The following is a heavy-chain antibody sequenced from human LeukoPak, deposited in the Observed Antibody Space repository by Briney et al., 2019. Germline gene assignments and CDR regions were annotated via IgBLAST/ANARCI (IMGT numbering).Heavy chain of an antibody. Sequence: ASVKVSCKASGYTFTSYGIRWVRQAPGQGLEWMGWISAYNGNTNYAQKLQGRVTMTTDTSTSTAYMELRSLRSDDTAVYYCARGKVVYEPSASGVDYWGQGTLVTVSS. V-gene: IGHV1-18*01. CDR2: ISAYNGNT. CDR1: GYTFTSYG. J-gene: IGHJ4*02. CDR3: ARGKVVYEPSASGVDY. D-gene: IGHD2-8*02.